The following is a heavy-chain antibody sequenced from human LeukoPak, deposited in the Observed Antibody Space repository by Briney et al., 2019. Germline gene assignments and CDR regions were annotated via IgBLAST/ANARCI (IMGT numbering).Heavy chain of an antibody. CDR1: RFNLSAYT. CDR3: AKDPPLYYDSSGYYPRDFDY. V-gene: IGHV3-21*04. J-gene: IGHJ4*02. Sequence: GGSLRLSCAASRFNLSAYTMNWVRQAPGKGLEWVSSISSRSVYIYYADSVKGRFTISRDNSKNTLYLQMNSLRAEDTAVYYCAKDPPLYYDSSGYYPRDFDYWGQGTLVTVSS. CDR2: ISSRSVYI. D-gene: IGHD3-22*01.